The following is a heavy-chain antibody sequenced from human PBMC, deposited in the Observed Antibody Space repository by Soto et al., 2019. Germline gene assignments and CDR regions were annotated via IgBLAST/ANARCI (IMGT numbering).Heavy chain of an antibody. D-gene: IGHD6-19*01. Sequence: ASVKVSCKASGYIFTTYYVHWVRQAPGQGLEWMGIINPSGGSTSYAQKFQGRVTMTRDTSTSTVYMELSSLRSEDMAVYYCARAPFASGSGWYDYWGQGTLVNVSS. CDR1: GYIFTTYY. J-gene: IGHJ4*02. CDR3: ARAPFASGSGWYDY. V-gene: IGHV1-46*03. CDR2: INPSGGST.